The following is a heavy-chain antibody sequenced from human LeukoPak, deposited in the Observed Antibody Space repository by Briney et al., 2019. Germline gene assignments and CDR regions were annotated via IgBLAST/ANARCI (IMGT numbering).Heavy chain of an antibody. J-gene: IGHJ4*02. Sequence: QTGGSLRLSCAASGFRFSSYEMNWVRQAPGKGLEWVSHISGSASTTYYADSVKGRFTISRDNAKNSLYLQMNSLRAEDTAIYYCARDASYHYGSGSYDDYWGPGTLVTVSS. CDR2: ISGSASTT. CDR3: ARDASYHYGSGSYDDY. CDR1: GFRFSSYE. V-gene: IGHV3-48*03. D-gene: IGHD3-10*01.